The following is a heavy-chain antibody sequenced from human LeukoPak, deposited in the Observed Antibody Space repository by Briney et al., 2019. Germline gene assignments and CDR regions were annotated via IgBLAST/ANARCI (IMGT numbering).Heavy chain of an antibody. J-gene: IGHJ5*02. D-gene: IGHD1-26*01. V-gene: IGHV1-2*02. CDR2: VNPNSGGT. Sequence: ASVKVSCKASGYTFTGSYMHWVRQAPGQGLEWMGWVNPNSGGTNYAQKFQGRVTMTRDTSISTAYMELSRLKSDDTAVYYCARGSGGGNYYSNWFDPWGQGTLVTVSS. CDR3: ARGSGGGNYYSNWFDP. CDR1: GYTFTGSY.